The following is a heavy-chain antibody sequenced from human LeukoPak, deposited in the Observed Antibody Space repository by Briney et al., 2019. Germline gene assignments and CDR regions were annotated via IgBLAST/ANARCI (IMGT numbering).Heavy chain of an antibody. CDR3: ASQWFGELSPYDY. J-gene: IGHJ4*02. D-gene: IGHD3-10*01. CDR2: IYYSGST. V-gene: IGHV4-59*08. Sequence: SETLSLTCTVSGGSISSYYCSWIRQPPGKGLEWIGYIYYSGSTDYNPSLKSRVTISVDPSKNQFSLKLSSVTATDTAVYYCASQWFGELSPYDYWGQGTLVTVSS. CDR1: GGSISSYY.